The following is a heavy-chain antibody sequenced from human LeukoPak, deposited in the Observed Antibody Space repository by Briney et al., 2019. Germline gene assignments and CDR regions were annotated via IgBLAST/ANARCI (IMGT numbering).Heavy chain of an antibody. CDR2: VHLDGRT. CDR3: AREGGFYRPLDY. CDR1: GGSVSSTNW. V-gene: IGHV4-4*02. J-gene: IGHJ4*02. Sequence: SETLSLTCGVSGGSVSSTNWWTWIRQPPGKGLEWIGEVHLDGRTNFSPSLKSRLTMSVDLSENHVSLKLTSVTAADTAVYYCAREGGFYRPLDYSGQGTLVTVSS. D-gene: IGHD6-25*01.